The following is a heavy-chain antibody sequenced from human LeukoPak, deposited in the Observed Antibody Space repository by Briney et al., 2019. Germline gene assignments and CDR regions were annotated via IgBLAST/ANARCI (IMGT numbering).Heavy chain of an antibody. CDR3: ASVARWFGAPRSWLFET. V-gene: IGHV4-34*01. Sequence: PSETLSLTCGVYSDSFIGYFWSWLRQPPGKGLEWIGYIYYSGSTYYNPSLKSRVTISVDRSKNQFSLKLSSVTAADMAVDYCASVARWFGAPRSWLFETWGQGSLVTVS. CDR2: IYYSGST. D-gene: IGHD3-10*01. CDR1: SDSFIGYF. J-gene: IGHJ5*02.